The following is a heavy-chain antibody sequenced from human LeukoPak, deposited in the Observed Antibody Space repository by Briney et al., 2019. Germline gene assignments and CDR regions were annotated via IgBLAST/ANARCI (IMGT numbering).Heavy chain of an antibody. J-gene: IGHJ4*02. CDR1: GYTFTSYG. CDR2: ISAYNGNT. V-gene: IGHV1-18*01. Sequence: ASVKVSCKASGYTFTSYGISWVRQAPGQGLEWMGWISAYNGNTNYAQKLQGRVTMTIDTSTSTAYMELRSLRSDDTAVYYCARSLDYVWGSYRYYDYWGQGTLVTVSS. D-gene: IGHD3-16*02. CDR3: ARSLDYVWGSYRYYDY.